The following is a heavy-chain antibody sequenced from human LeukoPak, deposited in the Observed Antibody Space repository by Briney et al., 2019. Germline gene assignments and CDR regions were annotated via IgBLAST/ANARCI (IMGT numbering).Heavy chain of an antibody. Sequence: SETLSLTCSVPGGSISSGSYYWSWIRQPAGKGLEWIGRINLSGNINYNPSLRSRVTMSVDTSKNQFSLKLTSMTAADTAVYYCARLLLPATMGAFDIWGQGTMVTVSS. V-gene: IGHV4-61*02. D-gene: IGHD2-2*01. CDR3: ARLLLPATMGAFDI. CDR1: GGSISSGSYY. J-gene: IGHJ3*02. CDR2: INLSGNI.